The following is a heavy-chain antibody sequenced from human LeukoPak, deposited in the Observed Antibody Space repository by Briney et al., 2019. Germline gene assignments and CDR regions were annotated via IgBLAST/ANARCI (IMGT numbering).Heavy chain of an antibody. Sequence: SETLSLTCTVSGVSISSYSWSWIRQPPGKGLEWIGYIHYTGSTVYIPSLKSRVTISVDTSESQFSLKLSSVTAADTAVYYCARVGGPGSWYFDLWGRGTLVTVSS. CDR2: IHYTGST. CDR1: GVSISSYS. V-gene: IGHV4-59*01. CDR3: ARVGGPGSWYFDL. J-gene: IGHJ2*01. D-gene: IGHD3-10*01.